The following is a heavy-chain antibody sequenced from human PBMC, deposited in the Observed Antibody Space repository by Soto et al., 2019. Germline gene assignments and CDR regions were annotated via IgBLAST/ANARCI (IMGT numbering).Heavy chain of an antibody. J-gene: IGHJ4*02. Sequence: XLSLRLSCAASGYTFSSYGMHWVRQAPGKGLEWVAVISYDGSNKYYADSVKGRFTISRDNSKNTLYLQMNSLRAEDTAVYYCALLGSEYYDFWSGYSGPFDYWGQGTLVTVSS. CDR3: ALLGSEYYDFWSGYSGPFDY. D-gene: IGHD3-3*01. CDR2: ISYDGSNK. CDR1: GYTFSSYG. V-gene: IGHV3-30*03.